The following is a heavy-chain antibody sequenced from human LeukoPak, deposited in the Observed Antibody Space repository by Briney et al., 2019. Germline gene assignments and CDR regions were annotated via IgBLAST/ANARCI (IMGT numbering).Heavy chain of an antibody. CDR2: IWRSDHT. V-gene: IGHV4-4*02. J-gene: IGHJ4*02. Sequence: SETLSLTCAVSGGSISGSDWWSWVRQPPGRGLEWIGYIWRSDHTNYNPSLKSRVTMSLDKSKNQFSLKLSSVTAADTAVYYCARDPHCSSTNCPFDFWGQGTLVTVSS. D-gene: IGHD2-2*01. CDR3: ARDPHCSSTNCPFDF. CDR1: GGSISGSDW.